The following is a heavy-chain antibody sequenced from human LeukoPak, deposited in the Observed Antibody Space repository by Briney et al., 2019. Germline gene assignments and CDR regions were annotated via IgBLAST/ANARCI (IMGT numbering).Heavy chain of an antibody. J-gene: IGHJ4*02. CDR2: ISGSGGST. D-gene: IGHD1-26*01. V-gene: IGHV3-23*01. CDR1: GFTFSSYA. Sequence: PGGSLRLSCAASGFTFSSYAMSWVRQAPGKGLEWVSAISGSGGSTYYADSVKGRFTISRDDSKNTAYLQMNSLKTEDTAVYYCTRDPYSGSYPFDYWGQGTLVTVSS. CDR3: TRDPYSGSYPFDY.